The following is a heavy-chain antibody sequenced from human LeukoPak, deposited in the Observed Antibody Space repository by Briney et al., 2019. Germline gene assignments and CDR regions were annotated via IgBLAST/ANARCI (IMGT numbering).Heavy chain of an antibody. V-gene: IGHV4-4*07. Sequence: PSETLSLTCTVSGGSISSYYWSWIRQPAGKGLEWIGRIYTSGSTKYNPSLKSRVTMSVDTSKNQFSLKLSSVTAADTAVYYCARDASYYYGSGSPRHFDYWGQGTLVTVSS. CDR2: IYTSGST. CDR3: ARDASYYYGSGSPRHFDY. CDR1: GGSISSYY. D-gene: IGHD3-10*01. J-gene: IGHJ4*02.